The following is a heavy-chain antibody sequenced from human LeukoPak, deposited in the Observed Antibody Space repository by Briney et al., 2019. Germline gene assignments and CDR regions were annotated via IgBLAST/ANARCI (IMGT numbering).Heavy chain of an antibody. CDR2: IYYSGST. V-gene: IGHV4-31*03. J-gene: IGHJ6*02. CDR1: GGSISSGGYY. Sequence: SETLSLTCTVSGGSISSGGYYWSWIRQHPGKGLEWIGYIYYSGSTYYNPSLKSRVTISVDTSKNQFSLKLSSVTAADTAVYYCARDNCSGGSCYEEGLYYYYGMDVWGQGTTVTVSS. CDR3: ARDNCSGGSCYEEGLYYYYGMDV. D-gene: IGHD2-15*01.